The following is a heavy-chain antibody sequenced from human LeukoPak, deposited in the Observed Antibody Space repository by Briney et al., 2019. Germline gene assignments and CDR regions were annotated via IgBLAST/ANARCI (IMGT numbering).Heavy chain of an antibody. CDR1: GVYFSSSGCY. J-gene: IGHJ4*02. CDR2: IFYAGNT. Sequence: SETLSLTCSVSGVYFSSSGCYWGWVRQPPGKGLEWIGSIFYAGNTYYNPSLTSRVTISADTSKNQFSLELRFVTAADTAVYYCARRGASLEWDSGSFPDYWGQGTLVTVSS. V-gene: IGHV4-39*01. D-gene: IGHD3-10*01. CDR3: ARRGASLEWDSGSFPDY.